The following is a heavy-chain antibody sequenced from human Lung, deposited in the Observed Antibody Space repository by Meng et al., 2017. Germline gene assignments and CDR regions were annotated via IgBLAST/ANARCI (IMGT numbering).Heavy chain of an antibody. J-gene: IGHJ4*02. CDR3: AILSHCTGGTCYPYDY. Sequence: QVTLMQSGAEVKQPVASVKVACKAAGYTFTTYGISWVRQAPGQGLEWMGWISPYNGYTSSIQKFQGRVTMTTDTSTSTAYMELMSLGSDDTAVYYCAILSHCTGGTCYPYDYWGQGTLVTVSS. CDR1: GYTFTTYG. D-gene: IGHD2-15*01. V-gene: IGHV1-18*01. CDR2: ISPYNGYT.